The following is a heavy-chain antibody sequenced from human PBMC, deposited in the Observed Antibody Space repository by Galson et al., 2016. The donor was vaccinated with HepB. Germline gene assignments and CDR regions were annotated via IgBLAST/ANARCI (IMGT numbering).Heavy chain of an antibody. Sequence: QSGAEVKKPGDSVMISCKGSGYSFTNHWIGWVRQMPGKGLEWLGIIYPGASDTRYSPSFAGQLTISADKSTNTAYLQWSNLKASDTAIYYCARRDNYYGLGSYMFDYWGRGTLVTVSS. CDR1: GYSFTNHW. J-gene: IGHJ4*02. V-gene: IGHV5-51*01. CDR3: ARRDNYYGLGSYMFDY. D-gene: IGHD3-10*01. CDR2: IYPGASDT.